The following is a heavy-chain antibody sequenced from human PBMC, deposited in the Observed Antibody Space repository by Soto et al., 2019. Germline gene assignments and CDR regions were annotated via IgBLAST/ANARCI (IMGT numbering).Heavy chain of an antibody. J-gene: IGHJ4*02. V-gene: IGHV4-61*01. CDR1: DGAVSSGSYY. Sequence: SETRSHTCTVSDGAVSSGSYYWSWMRQPRGKGLEGIGYIYYSGSTNSNPSLKSRVTISVDTSKNQFSLKLSSVTAADTAVYYCARVDYYDSSGYYSNPAAFDYWGQGTLVTVSS. CDR3: ARVDYYDSSGYYSNPAAFDY. CDR2: IYYSGST. D-gene: IGHD3-22*01.